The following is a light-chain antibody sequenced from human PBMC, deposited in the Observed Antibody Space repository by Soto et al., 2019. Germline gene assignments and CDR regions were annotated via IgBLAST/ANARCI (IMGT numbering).Light chain of an antibody. CDR2: RDN. CDR3: AAWDDSLNGLL. J-gene: IGLJ3*02. Sequence: QSVLTQPPSASGTPGQVFTISCSGSNSNIGDNSVNWYQQLPGTAPKLLIYRDNRRPSGVPDRFSGSKSGTSASLAISGLQSEDEAEYYCAAWDDSLNGLLFGGGTKLTVL. V-gene: IGLV1-44*01. CDR1: NSNIGDNS.